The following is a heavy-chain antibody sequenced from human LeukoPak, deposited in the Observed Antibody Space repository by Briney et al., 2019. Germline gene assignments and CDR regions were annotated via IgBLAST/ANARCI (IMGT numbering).Heavy chain of an antibody. CDR2: INWNGGST. D-gene: IGHD6-13*01. CDR1: GFTFDDYG. CDR3: ARAWFSAAGGGYFDY. V-gene: IGHV3-20*04. Sequence: GGSLRPSCAASGFTFDDYGMSWVRQAPGKGLEWVSGINWNGGSTGYADSVKGRFTISRDNAKNSLYLQMNSLLAEDTALYYCARAWFSAAGGGYFDYWGQGTLVTVSS. J-gene: IGHJ4*02.